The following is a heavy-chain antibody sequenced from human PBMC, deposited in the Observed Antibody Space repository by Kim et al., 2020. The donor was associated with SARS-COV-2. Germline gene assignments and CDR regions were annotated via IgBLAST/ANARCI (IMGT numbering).Heavy chain of an antibody. V-gene: IGHV3-74*01. CDR3: IRGWDVPFDY. J-gene: IGHJ4*02. Sequence: GGSLRLSCVASAFTFNNYWMHWVRQVPGKGLVWFSRINGDGSSTNYADSVKGRFTISRDNAKNTLYLQMNSLRAQDTAVYYCIRGWDVPFDYWGQGTLVT. D-gene: IGHD1-26*01. CDR1: AFTFNNYW. CDR2: INGDGSST.